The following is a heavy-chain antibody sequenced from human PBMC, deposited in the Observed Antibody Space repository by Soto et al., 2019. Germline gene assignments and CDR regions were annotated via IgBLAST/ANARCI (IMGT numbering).Heavy chain of an antibody. CDR2: IYWDDDK. CDR1: GFSISTSGVG. D-gene: IGHD3-9*01. CDR3: ARLPFVYYDILTGYIHWCDP. V-gene: IGHV2-5*02. J-gene: IGHJ5*02. Sequence: QITFKESGPTLGKPTQTLTLTCTFSGFSISTSGVGVGWIRQPPGKALEWLALIYWDDDKRYSPSPKSRLTITMDTTKNQVFLTITHRYPGDTAVYYRARLPFVYYDILTGYIHWCDPGGKVTLVTVSS.